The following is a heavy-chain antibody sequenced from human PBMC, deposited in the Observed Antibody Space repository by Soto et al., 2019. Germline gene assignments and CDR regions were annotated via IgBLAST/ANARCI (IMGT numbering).Heavy chain of an antibody. V-gene: IGHV4-4*02. CDR2: IYHSGRP. D-gene: IGHD3-3*01. CDR3: AIERSSSDFWSGYRPGGMDV. Sequence: PSETLSLTCAVSGGSISSSSWWSWVRQPPGKGLEWIGEIYHSGRPNYNPSLKSRVTISVDKSKNQFSLKLSSVTAADTAVYYCAIERSSSDFWSGYRPGGMDVWGQGTTVTVSS. J-gene: IGHJ6*02. CDR1: GGSISSSSW.